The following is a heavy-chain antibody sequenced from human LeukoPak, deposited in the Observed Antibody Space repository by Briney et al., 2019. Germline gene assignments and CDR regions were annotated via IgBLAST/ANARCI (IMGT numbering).Heavy chain of an antibody. CDR2: ISSSGSTI. D-gene: IGHD3-16*02. Sequence: EGSLRLSCAASGFTFSDYYMSWIRQAPGKGLEWLSYISSSGSTIYDADSVKGRFTISRDNAKNSLYLQMNSLRAEDTAVYYCARQLSRYFDYWGQGTLVTVSS. J-gene: IGHJ4*02. CDR3: ARQLSRYFDY. V-gene: IGHV3-11*01. CDR1: GFTFSDYY.